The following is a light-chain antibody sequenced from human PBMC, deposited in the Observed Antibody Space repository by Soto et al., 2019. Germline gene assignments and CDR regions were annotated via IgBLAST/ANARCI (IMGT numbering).Light chain of an antibody. CDR1: SSNIGSNT. CDR2: SNK. V-gene: IGLV1-44*01. J-gene: IGLJ2*01. CDR3: AAWDASRNERV. Sequence: QSVLTQPPSASGTPGQRVTISCSGSSSNIGSNTVNWYQQLPGTAPKLLIFSNKQRPSGVPDRFSGSKSGTSASLAISGRQSEDEAAYYCAAWDASRNERVFGGGTKLTVL.